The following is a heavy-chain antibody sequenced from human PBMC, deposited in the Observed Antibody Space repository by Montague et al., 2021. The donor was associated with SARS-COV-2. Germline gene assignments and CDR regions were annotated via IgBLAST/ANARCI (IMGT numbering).Heavy chain of an antibody. CDR2: VSDSGST. Sequence: SETLSLTCTVSGGSISRYYWSWIRQSPGKGLEWIGTVSDSGSTSXNPSRRSRVTISVDTPKNQFSLKLSSVTAADTAVYYCAGSLSGNQERGDYWGHGTLVTVSS. J-gene: IGHJ4*01. CDR3: AGSLSGNQERGDY. D-gene: IGHD1-26*01. V-gene: IGHV4-59*04. CDR1: GGSISRYY.